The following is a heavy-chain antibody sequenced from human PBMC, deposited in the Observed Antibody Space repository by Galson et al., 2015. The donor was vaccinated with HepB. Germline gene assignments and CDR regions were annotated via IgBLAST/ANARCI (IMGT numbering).Heavy chain of an antibody. V-gene: IGHV3-11*06. D-gene: IGHD5-18*01. CDR1: GFTFSDYY. CDR3: ARSGYSYGIDY. Sequence: SLRLSCAASGFTFSDYYMSWIRQAPGKGLEWVSYISSSSSYTNYADSVKGRFTISRDNAKNSLYLQVNSLRAEDTAVYYCARSGYSYGIDYWGQGTLVTVSS. CDR2: ISSSSSYT. J-gene: IGHJ4*02.